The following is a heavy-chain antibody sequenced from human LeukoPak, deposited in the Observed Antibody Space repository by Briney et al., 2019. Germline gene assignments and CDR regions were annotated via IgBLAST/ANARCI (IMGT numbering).Heavy chain of an antibody. CDR3: ARGVVE. CDR2: IYYSGST. Sequence: SETLSLTCTVSGGSIRSYYWSWIRQPPEKGLEWIGYIYYSGSTNYNPSLKSRVTISVDTSKNQFSLKLSSVTAADTAVYYCARGVVEWGQGTLVTVSS. J-gene: IGHJ4*02. D-gene: IGHD2-15*01. CDR1: GGSIRSYY. V-gene: IGHV4-59*01.